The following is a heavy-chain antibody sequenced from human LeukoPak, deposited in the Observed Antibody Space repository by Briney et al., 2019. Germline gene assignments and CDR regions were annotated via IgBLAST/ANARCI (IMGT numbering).Heavy chain of an antibody. Sequence: GGSLRLSCAATGFTVSSNYMTWVRQAPGKGLEWVSVIHKSAITYYADTVKGRFTISRDNSKNTLYLQMNSLRAEDTAVYYCARSLRVRGVPDYMDVWGKGTTVIISS. CDR2: IHKSAIT. D-gene: IGHD3-10*01. V-gene: IGHV3-53*01. J-gene: IGHJ6*03. CDR3: ARSLRVRGVPDYMDV. CDR1: GFTVSSNY.